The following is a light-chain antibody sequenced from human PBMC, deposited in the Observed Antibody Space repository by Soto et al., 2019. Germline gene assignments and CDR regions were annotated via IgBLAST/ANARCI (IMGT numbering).Light chain of an antibody. Sequence: EIVMTQSPATLSVSPGERATLAFSASQSVSSNLAWYQQKPCQAPRLLIYGASTRATGIPARFSGSGSGTEFTLTISSLQSEDFAVYYCQQYNNWPPITFGQGTRLENK. J-gene: IGKJ5*01. CDR3: QQYNNWPPIT. CDR2: GAS. V-gene: IGKV3-15*01. CDR1: QSVSSN.